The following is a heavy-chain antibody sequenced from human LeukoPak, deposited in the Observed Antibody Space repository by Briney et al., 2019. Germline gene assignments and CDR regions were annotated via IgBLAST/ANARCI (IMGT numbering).Heavy chain of an antibody. CDR1: GGSFSGYY. J-gene: IGHJ2*01. Sequence: PSETLSLTCAVYGGSFSGYYWSWIRQPPGKGLEWIGEINHSGSTNYNPSLKSRVTISVDTSKNQFSLKLSSVTAADTAVYYCANPIAARRKYFDLWGRGTLVTVSS. V-gene: IGHV4-34*01. CDR2: INHSGST. D-gene: IGHD6-6*01. CDR3: ANPIAARRKYFDL.